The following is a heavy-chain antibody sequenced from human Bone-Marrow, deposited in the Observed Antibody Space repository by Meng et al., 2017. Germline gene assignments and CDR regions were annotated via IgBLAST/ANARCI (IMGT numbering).Heavy chain of an antibody. J-gene: IGHJ5*02. CDR3: ARGVIIWFGEYTWFDP. V-gene: IGHV1-18*01. D-gene: IGHD3-10*01. Sequence: GSVKVSCKASGYTFTSYGISWVRQAPGQGLEWMGWISAYNGNTNYAQKLQGRVTMTTDTSTSTAYMELRSLRSDDTAVYYCARGVIIWFGEYTWFDPWGQGTLVTVSS. CDR1: GYTFTSYG. CDR2: ISAYNGNT.